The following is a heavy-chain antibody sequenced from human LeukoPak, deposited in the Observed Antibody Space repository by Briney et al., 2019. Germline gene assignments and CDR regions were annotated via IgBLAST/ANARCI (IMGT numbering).Heavy chain of an antibody. CDR2: IRYDGSNK. CDR3: AKDLSGYGDAFDI. D-gene: IGHD3-3*01. CDR1: GFTFSSYG. Sequence: PGGSLRLSCAASGFTFSSYGMHWVRQAPGKGLEWVAFIRYDGSNKYYADSVEGRFTISRDNSKNTLYLQMNSLRAEDTAVYYCAKDLSGYGDAFDIWGQGTMVTVSS. J-gene: IGHJ3*02. V-gene: IGHV3-30*02.